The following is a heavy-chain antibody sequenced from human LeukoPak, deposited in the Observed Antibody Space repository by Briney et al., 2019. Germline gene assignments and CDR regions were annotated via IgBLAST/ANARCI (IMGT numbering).Heavy chain of an antibody. J-gene: IGHJ5*02. CDR1: GYTFTSYD. CDR2: MNPNSGNT. D-gene: IGHD3-3*01. V-gene: IGHV1-8*03. CDR3: ARAEIRYYDFWSGYHNWFDP. Sequence: ASVKVSXKASGYTFTSYDINWVRQATGQGLEWMGGMNPNSGNTGYAQKFQGRVTITRNTSISTAYMELSSLRSEDTAVYYCARAEIRYYDFWSGYHNWFDPWGQGTLVTVSS.